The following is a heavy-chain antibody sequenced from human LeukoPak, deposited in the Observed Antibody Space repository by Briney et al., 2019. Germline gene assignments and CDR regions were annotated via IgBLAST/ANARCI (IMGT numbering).Heavy chain of an antibody. D-gene: IGHD3-3*01. V-gene: IGHV3-30*01. CDR3: ANSRFRSLSEGLFDY. J-gene: IGHJ4*02. Sequence: GRSLRLSCAPSGFTFSNYNMHWVRRAPGKGLEWVALVSYDGNDKYYADSVRGRFTISRDNSRNTLYLQMNSLRTEDTAVYYCANSRFRSLSEGLFDYWGQGTLVTVSS. CDR1: GFTFSNYN. CDR2: VSYDGNDK.